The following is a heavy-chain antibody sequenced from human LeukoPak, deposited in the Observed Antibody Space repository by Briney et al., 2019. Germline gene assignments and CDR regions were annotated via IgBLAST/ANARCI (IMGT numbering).Heavy chain of an antibody. CDR3: VRGDLRLPRSTPDC. CDR1: GFTFSSYA. Sequence: GGSLRLSCAASGFTFSSYAMGWVRQAPGKGLEWVSAISGSGGSTYYADSVKGRFTISRDNAMNTLYLQMNSLRGEDTAVYYCVRGDLRLPRSTPDCWGQGTLVTVSS. CDR2: ISGSGGST. J-gene: IGHJ4*02. D-gene: IGHD5/OR15-5a*01. V-gene: IGHV3-23*01.